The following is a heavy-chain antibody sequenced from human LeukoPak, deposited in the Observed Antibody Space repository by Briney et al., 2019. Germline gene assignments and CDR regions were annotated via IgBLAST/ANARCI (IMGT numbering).Heavy chain of an antibody. CDR3: ATGYNILTGYYWSYYFDY. V-gene: IGHV1-24*01. Sequence: ASVKVSCKVSGYTLTELSMHWVRQAPGKGLEWMGGFDPEDGETIYAQKFQGRVTMTEDTSTDTAYMELSSLRSEDTAVYYCATGYNILTGYYWSYYFDYWGQGTLVTVSS. D-gene: IGHD3-9*01. J-gene: IGHJ4*02. CDR2: FDPEDGET. CDR1: GYTLTELS.